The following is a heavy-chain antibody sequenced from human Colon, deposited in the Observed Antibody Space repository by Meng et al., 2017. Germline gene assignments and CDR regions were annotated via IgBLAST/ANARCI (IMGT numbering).Heavy chain of an antibody. CDR1: GYTFTSQF. J-gene: IGHJ4*02. CDR3: ARGSWGYPDY. Sequence: ASVKVSCEASGYTFTSQFMHWVRQAPGQGLEWMGIITPSDGDTTYTQKFEGRVTMTRDTSSSTVYMELSSLTSEDTAVYYCARGSWGYPDYWGQGTLVTVSS. V-gene: IGHV1-46*01. D-gene: IGHD7-27*01. CDR2: ITPSDGDT.